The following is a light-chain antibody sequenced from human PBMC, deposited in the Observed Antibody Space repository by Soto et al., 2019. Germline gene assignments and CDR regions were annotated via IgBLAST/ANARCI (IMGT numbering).Light chain of an antibody. CDR2: EVS. Sequence: QSALTQPASVSGSPGQSITISCTGTSSDVGNYNLVSWYQQHPGKAPKLMIYEVSERPSGVSNRFSGSKSGNTASLTISGLKAEDEADYYCCSYAGSGTLVFGGGTKLTVL. V-gene: IGLV2-23*02. CDR3: CSYAGSGTLV. CDR1: SSDVGNYNL. J-gene: IGLJ3*02.